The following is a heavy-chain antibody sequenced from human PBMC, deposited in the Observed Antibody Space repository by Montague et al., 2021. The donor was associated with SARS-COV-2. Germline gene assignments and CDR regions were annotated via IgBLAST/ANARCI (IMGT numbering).Heavy chain of an antibody. Sequence: SETLSLTCAVYGGSFSTYYWAWIRQSPGKGLEWIGNINHSGKTNYNPSLKSRVTISVDTSASQFSLYLTAVAAADAAVYYCARDQTVLEWIWYGMNVWGQGTTVTVSS. D-gene: IGHD3-3*01. CDR3: ARDQTVLEWIWYGMNV. J-gene: IGHJ6*02. CDR1: GGSFSTYY. V-gene: IGHV4-34*01. CDR2: INHSGKT.